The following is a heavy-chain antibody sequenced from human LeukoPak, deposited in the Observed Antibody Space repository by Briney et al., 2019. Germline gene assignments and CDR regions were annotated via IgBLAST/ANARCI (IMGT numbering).Heavy chain of an antibody. D-gene: IGHD3-22*01. J-gene: IGHJ5*02. Sequence: PGGSLRLSCAASGFTFSSYAMSWVRQAPGRGLEWFSAISCSSGSTYYADSVKGRFTISRDNSKNTLSLQVHSLSAAHTAVYYCAKDLSAIVMGINWFAPWGQGTLVTVSS. CDR1: GFTFSSYA. V-gene: IGHV3-23*01. CDR2: ISCSSGST. CDR3: AKDLSAIVMGINWFAP.